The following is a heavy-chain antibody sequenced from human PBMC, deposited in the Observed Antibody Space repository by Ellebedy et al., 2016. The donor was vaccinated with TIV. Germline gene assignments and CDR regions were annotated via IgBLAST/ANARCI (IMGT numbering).Heavy chain of an antibody. V-gene: IGHV3-30*18. CDR1: GFTFSSYG. CDR2: ISYDGSNK. D-gene: IGHD3-10*01. Sequence: PGGSLRLSCAASGFTFSSYGMHWVRQAPGKGLEWVAVISYDGSNKYYADSVKGRFTISRDNSKNTLYLQMNSLRAEDTAVYYCAKGEYAPGSFFNFDHWGQGTPVTVSS. CDR3: AKGEYAPGSFFNFDH. J-gene: IGHJ4*02.